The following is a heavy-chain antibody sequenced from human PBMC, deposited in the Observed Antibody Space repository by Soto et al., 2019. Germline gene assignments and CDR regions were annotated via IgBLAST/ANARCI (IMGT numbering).Heavy chain of an antibody. V-gene: IGHV4-4*02. CDR3: ARVAGWSAVHS. D-gene: IGHD3-9*01. CDR2: VFHTGTT. Sequence: QVQLQESGPGLVKPSETLSLTCAVSGDSVSSPYYWCWVRQPPGKGLEWIGEVFHTGTTSYNPSLGSRATIQIGKSNQHFSLDLSSVTGAATAVYYWARVAGWSAVHSWGPATLVIVSS. J-gene: IGHJ4*02. CDR1: GDSVSSPYY.